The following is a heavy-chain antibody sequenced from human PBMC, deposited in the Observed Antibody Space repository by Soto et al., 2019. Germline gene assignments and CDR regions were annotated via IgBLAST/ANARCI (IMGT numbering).Heavy chain of an antibody. CDR3: ARGAYYYDSSGLSY. V-gene: IGHV3-48*01. D-gene: IGHD3-22*01. Sequence: MNWVRQAPGKGLEWVSYISSSSSTIYYADSVKGRFTISRDNAKNSLYLQMNSLRAEDTAVYYCARGAYYYDSSGLSYWGQGTLVTVSS. J-gene: IGHJ4*02. CDR2: ISSSSSTI.